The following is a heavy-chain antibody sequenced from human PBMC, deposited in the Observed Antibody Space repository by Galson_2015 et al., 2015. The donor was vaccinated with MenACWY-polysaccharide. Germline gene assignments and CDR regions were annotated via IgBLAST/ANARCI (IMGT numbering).Heavy chain of an antibody. V-gene: IGHV4-59*01. J-gene: IGHJ6*03. D-gene: IGHD3-10*01. Sequence: SETLSLTCNVSGASMSPSYWSWIRQLPGTGLEWMGYIHFSGSAHYNPSLQGRVTMSMDTSRSQFTLMLASVTAADTATYYCARTSQAYSTSVFDLYYYRMDVWGKGTTIIVSS. CDR2: IHFSGSA. CDR1: GASMSPSY. CDR3: ARTSQAYSTSVFDLYYYRMDV.